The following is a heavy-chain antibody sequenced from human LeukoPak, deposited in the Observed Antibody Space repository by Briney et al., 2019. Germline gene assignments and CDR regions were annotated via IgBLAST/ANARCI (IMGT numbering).Heavy chain of an antibody. CDR1: GFTFSSYG. CDR3: AKDCGGDCYRTIDY. Sequence: PGGSLRLSCAASGFTFSSYGMHWVRQAPGKGLEWVAFIRYDGSNKCYADSVKGRFTISRDNSKNTLYLQMNSLRAEDTAVYYCAKDCGGDCYRTIDYWGQGTLVTVSS. CDR2: IRYDGSNK. D-gene: IGHD2-21*01. J-gene: IGHJ4*02. V-gene: IGHV3-30*02.